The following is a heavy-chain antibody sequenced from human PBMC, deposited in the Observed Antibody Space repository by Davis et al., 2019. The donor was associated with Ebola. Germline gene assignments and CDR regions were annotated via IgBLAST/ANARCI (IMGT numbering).Heavy chain of an antibody. D-gene: IGHD2-2*02. J-gene: IGHJ4*02. CDR3: AKTGGSYTAAYDY. Sequence: PGGSLRLSCAASEFTFSNFAMAWVRQAPGKGLEWVSGISTSGGSTYYADSVKGRFTISRDNSKNTLYLQMNSLRAEDTAIYYCAKTGGSYTAAYDYWGQGTLVTVSS. V-gene: IGHV3-23*01. CDR1: EFTFSNFA. CDR2: ISTSGGST.